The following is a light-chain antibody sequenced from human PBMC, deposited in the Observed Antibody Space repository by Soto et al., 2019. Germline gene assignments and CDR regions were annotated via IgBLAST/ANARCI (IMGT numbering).Light chain of an antibody. CDR1: QSIRRW. CDR3: QHYDNLPRYT. V-gene: IGKV1-33*01. Sequence: DIQMTQSPATLSASVGDRVTITCRASQSIRRWLTWYQQKPGKAPNLLIYEASKLQTGVPSRFSGGGSGTHFTFTISNLQPEDIATYYCQHYDNLPRYTFGLGTKLEIK. CDR2: EAS. J-gene: IGKJ2*01.